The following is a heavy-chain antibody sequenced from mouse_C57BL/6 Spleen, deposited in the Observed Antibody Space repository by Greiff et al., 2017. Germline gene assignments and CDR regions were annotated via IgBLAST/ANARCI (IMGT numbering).Heavy chain of an antibody. Sequence: QVQLQQPGAELVRPGSSVKLSCKASGYTFTSYWMHWVKQRPIQGLEWIGNIDPSDSETHYNQKFKDKATLTVDKSSSTAYMQLSSLTSEDSAVYYCARGRYSNVPYYFDYWGQGTTLTVSS. J-gene: IGHJ2*01. D-gene: IGHD2-5*01. CDR1: GYTFTSYW. CDR3: ARGRYSNVPYYFDY. V-gene: IGHV1-52*01. CDR2: IDPSDSET.